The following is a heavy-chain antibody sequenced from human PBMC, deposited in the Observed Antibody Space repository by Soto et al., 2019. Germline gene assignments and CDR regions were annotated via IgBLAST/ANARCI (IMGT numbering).Heavy chain of an antibody. D-gene: IGHD5-12*01. V-gene: IGHV1-69*12. CDR2: IIPIFGTA. CDR1: GGTFSSYA. Sequence: QVQLVQSGAEVKKPGSSVKVSCKASGGTFSSYAISWVRQAPGQGLEWMGGIIPIFGTANYAQKFPGRVTLTAGGSMSTAYIELSRLGSKATAVFYWEQHRWRGGYDWAPDYLVFCCQVPLLALSS. CDR3: EQHRWRGGYDWAPDYLVF. J-gene: IGHJ4*02.